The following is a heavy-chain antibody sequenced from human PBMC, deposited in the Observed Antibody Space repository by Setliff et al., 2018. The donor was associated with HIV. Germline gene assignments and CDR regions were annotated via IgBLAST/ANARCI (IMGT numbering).Heavy chain of an antibody. CDR3: ARGAGRLNNAGATDY. J-gene: IGHJ4*02. Sequence: GGSLRLSCAASGFIFSGYDMHWVRQAPGKGLEWVALISSDGNNKYDADSVKGRFTISRDNSKTTLYLQMNSLRAEDTAVYYCARGAGRLNNAGATDYWGQGTLVTVSS. V-gene: IGHV3-30*04. D-gene: IGHD1-26*01. CDR2: ISSDGNNK. CDR1: GFIFSGYD.